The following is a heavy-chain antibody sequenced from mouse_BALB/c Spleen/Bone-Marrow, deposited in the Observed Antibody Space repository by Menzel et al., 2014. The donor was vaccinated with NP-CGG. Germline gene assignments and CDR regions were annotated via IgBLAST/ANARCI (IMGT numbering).Heavy chain of an antibody. V-gene: IGHV1S81*02. J-gene: IGHJ2*01. CDR1: GYTFTSYW. Sequence: VQLQQSGAELVKPGASVKLSCKASGYTFTSYWMHWVKQRPGQGLEWIGEINPSNGRTNYNEKFKSKATLTVDKSSSXAYMQLSSLTSEDSAVYYCARCYYGNYFDYWGQGTTLTVSS. CDR2: INPSNGRT. CDR3: ARCYYGNYFDY. D-gene: IGHD2-1*01.